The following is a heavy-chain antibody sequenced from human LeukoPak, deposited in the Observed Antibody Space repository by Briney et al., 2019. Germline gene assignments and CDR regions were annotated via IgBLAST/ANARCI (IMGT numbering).Heavy chain of an antibody. Sequence: GGSLRLSCAASGFTFSSYWMSWVRQAPGKGLEYVSAISSNGGSTYYANSVKGRFTISRDNSKNTLYLQMGSLRAEDMAVYYCARYYDFWSGFDYWGQGTLVTVSS. CDR2: ISSNGGST. CDR1: GFTFSSYW. J-gene: IGHJ4*02. D-gene: IGHD3-3*01. CDR3: ARYYDFWSGFDY. V-gene: IGHV3-64*01.